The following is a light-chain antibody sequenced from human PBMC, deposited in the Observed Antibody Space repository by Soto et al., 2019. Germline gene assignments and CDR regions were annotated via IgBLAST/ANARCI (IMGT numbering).Light chain of an antibody. CDR1: SSDVGTYNY. CDR2: DVS. Sequence: QSVLTQPRSVSGPPGQSVSISCSGTSSDVGTYNYVSWYQQHPGKAPKLMIYDVSKRPSGVPDRFSGSKSCNTASLTISGLQAEDEADYYCCSYAGGYTHAVFGGGTIVTVL. CDR3: CSYAGGYTHAV. V-gene: IGLV2-11*01. J-gene: IGLJ2*01.